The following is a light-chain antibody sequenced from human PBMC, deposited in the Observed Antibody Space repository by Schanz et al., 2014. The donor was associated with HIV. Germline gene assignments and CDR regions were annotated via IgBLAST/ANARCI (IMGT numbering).Light chain of an antibody. Sequence: QSALTQPPSASGSPGQSVTISCTGTSSDVGGYNYVSWYQLRLGKAPKVMIYEVSKRPSGVSNRFSGSKSGNTASLTISGLQAEDEAHYYCCSYAGSSTFEVFGGGTKLTVL. V-gene: IGLV2-23*02. CDR3: CSYAGSSTFEV. J-gene: IGLJ3*02. CDR2: EVS. CDR1: SSDVGGYNY.